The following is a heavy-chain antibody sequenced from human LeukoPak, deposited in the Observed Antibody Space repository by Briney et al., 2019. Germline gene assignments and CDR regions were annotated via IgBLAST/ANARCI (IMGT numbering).Heavy chain of an antibody. CDR1: GFTFSSYW. V-gene: IGHV3-74*01. CDR3: AKGARIAAAGTVDY. D-gene: IGHD6-13*01. Sequence: PGGSLRLSCVASGFTFSSYWMHWVRQAPGKGLVWVSRINSDGSSTSYADSVKGRFTISRDNAKNTLYLQMNSLRAEDTAVYCCAKGARIAAAGTVDYWGQGTLVTVSS. J-gene: IGHJ4*02. CDR2: INSDGSST.